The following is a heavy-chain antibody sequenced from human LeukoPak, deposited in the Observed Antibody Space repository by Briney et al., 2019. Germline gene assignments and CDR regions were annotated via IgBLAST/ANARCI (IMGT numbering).Heavy chain of an antibody. V-gene: IGHV4-34*01. CDR3: ARGQAPAARGYNWFDP. J-gene: IGHJ5*02. CDR2: INARGDT. CDR1: GWSFNDYY. D-gene: IGHD2-2*01. Sequence: PSETLSLTCAVYGWSFNDYYWNWIRQPPGKGLEWIGEINARGDTNFNPSLKSRVTISVDTSKSQFSLRLTSMIAADTAVYYCARGQAPAARGYNWFDPWSQGTLVTVSS.